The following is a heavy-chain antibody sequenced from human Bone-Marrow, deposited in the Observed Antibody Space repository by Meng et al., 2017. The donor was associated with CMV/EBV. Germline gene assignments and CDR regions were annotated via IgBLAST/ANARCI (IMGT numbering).Heavy chain of an antibody. CDR1: GFTFSSYA. CDR3: ARVPGRFFFYFWSGYQYNWFGP. CDR2: ISYDGSNK. V-gene: IGHV3-30*04. J-gene: IGHJ5*02. D-gene: IGHD3-3*01. Sequence: GGSLRLSRAASGFTFSSYARHWVRQAPGKGLEWVAVISYDGSNKYYADSVKGRFTISRDKSKNKLYLQMNRLRAEDTSVYYCARVPGRFFFYFWSGYQYNWFGPWGQGTLVTVSS.